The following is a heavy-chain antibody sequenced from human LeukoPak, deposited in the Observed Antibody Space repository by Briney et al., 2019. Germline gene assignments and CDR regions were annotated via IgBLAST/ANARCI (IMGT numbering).Heavy chain of an antibody. CDR2: INPNSGGT. D-gene: IGHD6-13*01. J-gene: IGHJ5*02. CDR3: ARLAAGTRIVLDP. V-gene: IGHV1-2*02. CDR1: GYTFTGYY. Sequence: ASVKVSRKASGYTFTGYYMHWVRQAPGQGLEWMGWINPNSGGTNYAQKFQGRVTMTRDTSISTAYMELSRLRSDDTAVYYCARLAAGTRIVLDPWGQGTLVTVSS.